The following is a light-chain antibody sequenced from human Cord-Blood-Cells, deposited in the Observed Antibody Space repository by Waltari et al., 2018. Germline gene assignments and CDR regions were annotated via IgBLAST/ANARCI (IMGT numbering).Light chain of an antibody. CDR3: CSYAGSSTFYV. CDR2: EGS. CDR1: SRDVGSYNL. Sequence: QSALTQTASVSGSPGQSITISCTGTSRDVGSYNLASWYQQHPGKAPKLMIYEGSKRPSGVSNRFSGSKSGNTASLTISGLQAEDEADYYCCSYAGSSTFYVFGTGTKVTVL. V-gene: IGLV2-23*01. J-gene: IGLJ1*01.